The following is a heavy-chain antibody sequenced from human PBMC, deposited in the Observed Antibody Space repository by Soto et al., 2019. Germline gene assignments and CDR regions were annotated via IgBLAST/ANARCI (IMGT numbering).Heavy chain of an antibody. Sequence: ASVKVSCKASGYTFSSYGMSWVRQAPGQGLEWMGWISPYNGNTNYAHKFQGRVTMPTDTSTSTVYMELSSLRSDDTAVYYCARDHHSGNNGGDFDYWCQGSPVSV. CDR3: ARDHHSGNNGGDFDY. J-gene: IGHJ4*02. CDR2: ISPYNGNT. D-gene: IGHD3-16*01. V-gene: IGHV1-18*04. CDR1: GYTFSSYG.